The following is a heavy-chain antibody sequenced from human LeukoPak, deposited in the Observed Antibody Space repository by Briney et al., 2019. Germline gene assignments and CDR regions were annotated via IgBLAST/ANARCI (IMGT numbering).Heavy chain of an antibody. J-gene: IGHJ4*02. D-gene: IGHD2-21*02. CDR2: IYPGDSDT. Sequence: GESLKISCTGSGYSFTSYWIGWLRQMPGKGLEWTGIIYPGDSDTTYSPSFQGQATIPADKSISPAYLQWSSLKASATAEYYGARLVGCGGDWSFFDYWGQGTLVTVSS. CDR1: GYSFTSYW. V-gene: IGHV5-51*01. CDR3: ARLVGCGGDWSFFDY.